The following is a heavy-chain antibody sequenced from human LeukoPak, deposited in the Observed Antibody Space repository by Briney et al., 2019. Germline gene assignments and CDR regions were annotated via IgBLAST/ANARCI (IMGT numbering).Heavy chain of an antibody. Sequence: AETLSLTCAVYGGSFSGYYWSWIRQPPGKGLEWIGEINHSGSTNYNPSLKSRVTISVDTSKNQFSLKLNSVTAADTAVYYCAREVAVAGRPYNYFDPWGLGTLVTVSS. J-gene: IGHJ5*02. D-gene: IGHD6-19*01. CDR2: INHSGST. V-gene: IGHV4-34*01. CDR1: GGSFSGYY. CDR3: AREVAVAGRPYNYFDP.